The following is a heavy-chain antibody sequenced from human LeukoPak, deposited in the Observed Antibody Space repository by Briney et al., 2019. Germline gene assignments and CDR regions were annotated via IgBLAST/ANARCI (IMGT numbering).Heavy chain of an antibody. V-gene: IGHV4-59*11. D-gene: IGHD2-2*01. Sequence: SSETLSLTCSASGGSLSSHYWSWIRQPPGKGLELIGHIHDTGSTFYDPSLRGRVTISLDTSNNQFSLELTSMTAADTAVYYCARFSSGCSTSSCYLTYWGQGTLVTVS. CDR2: IHDTGST. CDR3: ARFSSGCSTSSCYLTY. J-gene: IGHJ4*02. CDR1: GGSLSSHY.